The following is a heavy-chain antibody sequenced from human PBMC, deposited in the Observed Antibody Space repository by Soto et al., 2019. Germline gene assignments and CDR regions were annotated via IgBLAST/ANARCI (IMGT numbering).Heavy chain of an antibody. Sequence: EVQLVESGGGLVQPGGSLRLSCAASGFTFSSSWMHWVRQAPGKGLVWVSRIYSDGSRTNYADSVQGRFTISRDNAKNTRYLEMNRLRPEDTALYFCARGPTGWYGYDYWGQGTLVTVSS. CDR1: GFTFSSSW. CDR3: ARGPTGWYGYDY. D-gene: IGHD6-19*01. J-gene: IGHJ4*02. V-gene: IGHV3-74*01. CDR2: IYSDGSRT.